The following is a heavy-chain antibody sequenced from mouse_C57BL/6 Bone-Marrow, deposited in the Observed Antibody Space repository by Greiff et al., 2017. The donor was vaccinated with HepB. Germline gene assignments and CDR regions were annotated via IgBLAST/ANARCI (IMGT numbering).Heavy chain of an antibody. Sequence: DVKLVESGGGLVQPGGSMKLSCVASGFTFSNYWMNWVRQSPEKGLEWVAQIRLKSDNYATHYAESVKGRFTISRDDSKSSVYLQMNNLRAEDTGIYYCTADGYYGIGYWGQGTLVTVSA. V-gene: IGHV6-3*01. J-gene: IGHJ3*01. D-gene: IGHD2-3*01. CDR1: GFTFSNYW. CDR2: IRLKSDNYAT. CDR3: TADGYYGIGY.